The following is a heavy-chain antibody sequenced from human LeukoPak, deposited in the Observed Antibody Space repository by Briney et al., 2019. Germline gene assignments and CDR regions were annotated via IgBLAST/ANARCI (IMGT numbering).Heavy chain of an antibody. CDR2: IYSGGST. V-gene: IGHV3-53*01. Sequence: GGSLRLSCAASGLTFSRYSMNWVRQAPGKGLEWVSVIYSGGSTYYADSVKGRFTISRDNSKNTLYLQMNSLRAEDTAVYYCARATSYFDYWGQGTLVTVSS. CDR3: ARATSYFDY. CDR1: GLTFSRYS. J-gene: IGHJ4*02.